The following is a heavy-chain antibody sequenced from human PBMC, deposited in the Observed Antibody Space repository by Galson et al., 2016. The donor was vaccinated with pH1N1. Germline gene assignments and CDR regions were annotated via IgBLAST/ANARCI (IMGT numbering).Heavy chain of an antibody. CDR2: IYPADSDT. J-gene: IGHJ4*02. CDR3: ARKEMRGSYYFLGDY. D-gene: IGHD3-10*01. Sequence: QSGAEVKKPGDSLKIPCKASGYSFTNYWIGWVRQMPGKGLEWMGIIYPADSDTRYSPSFQGQVTISADSSISTTYLRWSSLKASDTAVYYCARKEMRGSYYFLGDYWGQGTLVTVSS. CDR1: GYSFTNYW. V-gene: IGHV5-51*03.